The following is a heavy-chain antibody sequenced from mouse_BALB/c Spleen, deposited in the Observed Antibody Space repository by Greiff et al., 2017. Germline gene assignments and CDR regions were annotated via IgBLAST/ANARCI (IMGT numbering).Heavy chain of an antibody. CDR1: GFTFSSYA. D-gene: IGHD1-1*01. J-gene: IGHJ3*01. CDR3: AAPSTDQAWCAY. Sequence: EVKLVESGGGLVKPGGSLKLSCAASGFTFSSYAMSWVRQSPEKRLEWVAEISSGGSYTYYPDTVTGRFTISRDNAKNTLYLEMSSLRSEDTAMYYCAAPSTDQAWCAYWGQGTLVTVSA. V-gene: IGHV5-9-4*01. CDR2: ISSGGSYT.